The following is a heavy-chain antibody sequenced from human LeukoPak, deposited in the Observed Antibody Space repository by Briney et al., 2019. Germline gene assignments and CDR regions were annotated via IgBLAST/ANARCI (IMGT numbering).Heavy chain of an antibody. D-gene: IGHD6-13*01. CDR2: ISSGSGTI. CDR1: GFTFSSYS. CDR3: ARDKPGIAAATFDY. Sequence: GGSLRLSCAASGFTFSSYSMNWVRQAPGKGLEYVSYISSGSGTIYYADSVRGRFTISRDNAKNSVYLQMKSLRAEDTAVYYCARDKPGIAAATFDYWGQGTLVTVSS. J-gene: IGHJ4*02. V-gene: IGHV3-48*04.